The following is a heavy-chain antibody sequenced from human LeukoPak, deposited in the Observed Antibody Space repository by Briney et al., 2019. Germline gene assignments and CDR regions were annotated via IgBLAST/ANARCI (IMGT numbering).Heavy chain of an antibody. CDR2: INPNSGGT. V-gene: IGHV1-2*02. CDR1: GYTFTGYY. D-gene: IGHD3-10*01. J-gene: IGHJ5*02. CDR3: ARSHITMVRGVIDWCDP. Sequence: ASVTVSCKASGYTFTGYYMHWVRQAPGQGLEWMGWINPNSGGTNYAQKFQGRVTMTRDTSISTAYMELSRLRSDDTAVYYCARSHITMVRGVIDWCDPWGQGTLVTVSS.